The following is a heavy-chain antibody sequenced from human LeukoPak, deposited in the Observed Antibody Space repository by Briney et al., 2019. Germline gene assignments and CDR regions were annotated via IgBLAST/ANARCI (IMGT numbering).Heavy chain of an antibody. CDR3: ARGGYCSSTSCYRWFDP. Sequence: SVKVSCKASGGTFSSYAMIWVRQAPGQGLEWMGGIIPIFGTANYAQKFQGRVTITTDESTSTAYMELSSLRSEDTAVYYCARGGYCSSTSCYRWFDPWGQGTLVTVSS. CDR2: IIPIFGTA. J-gene: IGHJ5*02. D-gene: IGHD2-2*01. CDR1: GGTFSSYA. V-gene: IGHV1-69*05.